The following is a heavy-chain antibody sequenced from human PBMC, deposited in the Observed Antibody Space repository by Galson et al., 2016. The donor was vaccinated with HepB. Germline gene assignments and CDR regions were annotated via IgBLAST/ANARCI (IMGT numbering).Heavy chain of an antibody. CDR2: IYSGGGT. J-gene: IGHJ3*02. Sequence: SLRLSCAASGFTVSRYYMSWVRQAPGKGLERVSVIYSGGGTFYADSVKGRFTIPRDNSRNTLYVQMNNLRAEDTAVYYCARDYPGSSGNVGTFDIWGQGTMVAVSS. D-gene: IGHD6-19*01. CDR3: ARDYPGSSGNVGTFDI. CDR1: GFTVSRYY. V-gene: IGHV3-53*01.